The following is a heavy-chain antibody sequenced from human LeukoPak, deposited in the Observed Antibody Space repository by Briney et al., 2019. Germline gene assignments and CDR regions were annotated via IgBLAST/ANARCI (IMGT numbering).Heavy chain of an antibody. CDR1: GGSFSGYY. J-gene: IGHJ5*02. V-gene: IGHV4-34*01. D-gene: IGHD1-26*01. Sequence: PSETLSLTCAVYGGSFSGYYWSWIRQPPGKGLEWIGEINHSGSTNYNPSLKSRVTISVDTSKNQFSLKLSSVTAADTAVYYCARLGVSTGANWLDPWGQGALVIVSS. CDR3: ARLGVSTGANWLDP. CDR2: INHSGST.